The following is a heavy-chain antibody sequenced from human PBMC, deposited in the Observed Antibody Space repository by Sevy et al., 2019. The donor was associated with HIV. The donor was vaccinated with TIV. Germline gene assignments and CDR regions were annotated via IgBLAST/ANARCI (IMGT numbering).Heavy chain of an antibody. CDR1: GFTFSSYS. Sequence: GESLKISCAASGFTFSSYSMNWVRQAPGKGLEWVSYISSSSSTIYYADSVKGRFTISRDNAKNSLYLQRNSLRDEDTAVYYCARGLLLWFGESMINDAFDIWGQGTMVTVSS. J-gene: IGHJ3*02. D-gene: IGHD3-10*01. CDR2: ISSSSSTI. V-gene: IGHV3-48*02. CDR3: ARGLLLWFGESMINDAFDI.